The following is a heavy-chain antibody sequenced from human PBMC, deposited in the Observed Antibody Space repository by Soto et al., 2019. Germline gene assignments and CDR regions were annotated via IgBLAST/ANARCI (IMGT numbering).Heavy chain of an antibody. J-gene: IGHJ6*03. CDR3: ARHKRQQLGPYYYYYMDV. D-gene: IGHD6-13*01. CDR1: GGSISSYY. Sequence: TLSLTCTVSGGSISSYYWSWIRQPPGKGLEWIGYIYYSGSTNYNPSLKSRVTISVDTSKNQFSLKLSSVTAADTAVYYCARHKRQQLGPYYYYYMDVWGKGTTVTVSS. CDR2: IYYSGST. V-gene: IGHV4-59*08.